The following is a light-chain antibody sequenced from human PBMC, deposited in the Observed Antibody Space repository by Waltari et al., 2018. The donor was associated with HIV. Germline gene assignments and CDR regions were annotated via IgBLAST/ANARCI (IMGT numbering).Light chain of an antibody. CDR1: PSVFYSSDNKNY. CDR2: WAA. J-gene: IGKJ3*01. V-gene: IGKV4-1*01. CDR3: QQYYSTPFT. Sequence: DIVMTQSPDSLTVSLGERATFNCKSSPSVFYSSDNKNYLAWYQKKPGQPPKLLIYWAASRESGVPDRVSGSGSGTDFTLTITSLQAEDVAVYYCQQYYSTPFTFGPGTKVDIK.